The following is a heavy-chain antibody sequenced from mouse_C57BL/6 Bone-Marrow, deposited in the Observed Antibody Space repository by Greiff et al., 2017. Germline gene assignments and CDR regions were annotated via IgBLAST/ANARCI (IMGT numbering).Heavy chain of an antibody. CDR2: IDPEDGET. J-gene: IGHJ1*03. CDR3: TPDYYDSGYWYFDV. CDR1: GFNIKDDY. D-gene: IGHD1-1*01. V-gene: IGHV14-4*01. Sequence: VQLQESGAELVRPGASVKLSCKASGFNIKDDYMDWVKQRPEQGLEWIGWIDPEDGETEYASKFQGKATITADTSSKTAYLQLSSLTSEDTAGYYSTPDYYDSGYWYFDVWGTGTTVTVSS.